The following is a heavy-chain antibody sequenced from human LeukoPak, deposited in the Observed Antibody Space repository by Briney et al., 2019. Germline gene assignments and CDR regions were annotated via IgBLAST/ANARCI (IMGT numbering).Heavy chain of an antibody. CDR3: ARVYYSSSYDYWYFNL. J-gene: IGHJ2*01. CDR1: GGSFSGYY. CDR2: IYYSGNT. D-gene: IGHD6-13*01. V-gene: IGHV4-59*01. Sequence: PSETLSLTCAVYGGSFSGYYWNWIRQPPGKGLEWIGYIYYSGNTNYNPSLKSRLTISIDTSKNQFSLKLSSVTAADTAVYYCARVYYSSSYDYWYFNLWGRGTLVTVSS.